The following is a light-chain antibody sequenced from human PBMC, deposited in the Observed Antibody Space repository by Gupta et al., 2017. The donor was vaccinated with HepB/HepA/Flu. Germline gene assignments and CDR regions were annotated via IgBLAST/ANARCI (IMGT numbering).Light chain of an antibody. V-gene: IGKV2-28*01. Sequence: DIVMTQSPLSLPVTPGEPASISCRSSQSLLHSNGYNYLDWYLQKPGQSPQLLIYLGSNRASGGPDRFSGSGSGTDFTLKISRVEDEDVGVYYCMQALQTPLTFGQGTKVEIK. CDR1: QSLLHSNGYNY. J-gene: IGKJ1*01. CDR3: MQALQTPLT. CDR2: LGS.